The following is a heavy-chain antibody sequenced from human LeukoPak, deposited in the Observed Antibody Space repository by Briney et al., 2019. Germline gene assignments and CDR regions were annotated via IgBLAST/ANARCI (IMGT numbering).Heavy chain of an antibody. CDR2: IIPILGIA. CDR1: GYTFTSYG. CDR3: ARLEDYGAKGGDAFDI. J-gene: IGHJ3*02. D-gene: IGHD4-17*01. V-gene: IGHV1-69*04. Sequence: ASVKVSCKASGYTFTSYGISWVRQAPGQGLEWMGRIIPILGIANYAQKFQGRVTITADKSTSTAYMELSSLRSEDTAVYYCARLEDYGAKGGDAFDIWGQGTMVTVSS.